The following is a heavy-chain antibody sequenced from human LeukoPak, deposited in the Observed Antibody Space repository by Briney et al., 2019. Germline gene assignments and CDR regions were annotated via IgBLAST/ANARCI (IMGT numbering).Heavy chain of an antibody. CDR2: ISSSSSYI. CDR3: ARGAVVVPAASRADY. CDR1: GFTFSSYS. D-gene: IGHD2-2*01. J-gene: IGHJ4*02. V-gene: IGHV3-21*01. Sequence: GGSLRLSCAASGFTFSSYSMNWVRQAPGKGLEWVSSISSSSSYIYYADSVKGRFTISRDNAKNSLYLQMNSLRAEDTAVYYCARGAVVVPAASRADYWGQGTLVAVSS.